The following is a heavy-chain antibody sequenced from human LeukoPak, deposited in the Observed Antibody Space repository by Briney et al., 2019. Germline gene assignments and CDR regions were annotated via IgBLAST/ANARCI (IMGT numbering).Heavy chain of an antibody. CDR3: ASFDFWSGYAFDP. V-gene: IGHV3-23*01. CDR1: GFTFSSYA. CDR2: ISGSGGST. D-gene: IGHD3-3*01. Sequence: GGSLRPSCAASGFTFSSYAMSWVRQAPGKGLEWVSAISGSGGSTYYADSVKGRFTISRDNSKDTLYLQMNSLRAEDTAVYYCASFDFWSGYAFDPWGQGTLVTVSS. J-gene: IGHJ5*02.